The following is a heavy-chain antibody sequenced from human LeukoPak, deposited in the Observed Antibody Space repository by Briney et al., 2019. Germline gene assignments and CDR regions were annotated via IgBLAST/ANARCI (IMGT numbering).Heavy chain of an antibody. D-gene: IGHD1/OR15-1a*01. J-gene: IGHJ4*02. V-gene: IGHV4-34*01. CDR2: INHSGST. CDR1: GGSFSGYY. CDR3: ARRKRGTYFVLDY. Sequence: PSETLSLTCAVYGGSFSGYYWSWIRQPPGKGLEWIGEINHSGSTNYNPSLKSRVTISVDTSKNQFSLKLSSVTAADTAVYYCARRKRGTYFVLDYWGQGTLVTVSS.